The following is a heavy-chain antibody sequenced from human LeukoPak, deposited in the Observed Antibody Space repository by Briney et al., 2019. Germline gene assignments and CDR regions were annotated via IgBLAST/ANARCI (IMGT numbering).Heavy chain of an antibody. V-gene: IGHV3-23*01. J-gene: IGHJ4*02. Sequence: GGSLRLSCAASGFTFSSYAMSWVRQAPGKGLEWVSTISGNGGDTYYADSVKGRFTISRDNSKNTMYLQMNSLRAEDTAVYYCTDKYSYDYWGQGTLVTVSS. D-gene: IGHD5-18*01. CDR2: ISGNGGDT. CDR1: GFTFSSYA. CDR3: TDKYSYDY.